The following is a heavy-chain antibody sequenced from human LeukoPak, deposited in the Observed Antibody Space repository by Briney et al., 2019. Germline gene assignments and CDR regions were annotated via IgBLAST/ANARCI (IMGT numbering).Heavy chain of an antibody. V-gene: IGHV4-59*01. Sequence: SETLSLTCSVSGGSISSYYWSWIQQPPGKRLEWIGYIYYSGSTYYNPSLKSRATISVDTSKNQFSLQLSSVTAADTAVYFCARVPPYNSGYGGFDYWGQGTLVTVSS. CDR2: IYYSGST. CDR1: GGSISSYY. D-gene: IGHD5-18*01. J-gene: IGHJ4*02. CDR3: ARVPPYNSGYGGFDY.